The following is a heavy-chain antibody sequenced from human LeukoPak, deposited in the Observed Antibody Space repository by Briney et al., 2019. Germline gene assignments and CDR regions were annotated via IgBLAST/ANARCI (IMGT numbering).Heavy chain of an antibody. J-gene: IGHJ4*02. Sequence: SETLSLTCAVSGVAFSNYFWTWVRQPPGKGLEWVGEINVSGSTNSNSSLRSRLAISLDTSKNQFSLRLPSVTATDTAVYYCARGQHCSTTTCYSARRYDFWGQGTLVTVSS. CDR1: GVAFSNYF. V-gene: IGHV4-34*01. D-gene: IGHD2-2*01. CDR2: INVSGST. CDR3: ARGQHCSTTTCYSARRYDF.